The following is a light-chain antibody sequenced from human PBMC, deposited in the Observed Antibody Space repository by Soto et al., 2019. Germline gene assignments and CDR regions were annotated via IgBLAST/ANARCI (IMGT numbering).Light chain of an antibody. J-gene: IGKJ1*01. CDR1: QSIDTW. CDR3: LQYNSFRT. V-gene: IGKV1-5*03. Sequence: DVQMTQSPSTLSAFVGDTVTITCRASQSIDTWLAWHQQKPGKAPKLLIYKASSLESGVPSRFSGSGSGSEFTLTISGLQPDDFSTYYWLQYNSFRTFGQGAKGEIK. CDR2: KAS.